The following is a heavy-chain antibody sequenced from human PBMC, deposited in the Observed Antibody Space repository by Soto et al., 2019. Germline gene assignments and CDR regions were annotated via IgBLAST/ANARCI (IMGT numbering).Heavy chain of an antibody. J-gene: IGHJ4*02. CDR1: GYTCTSYA. Sequence: ASLKVSCNASGYTCTSYAMHWVRQAPGQRLEWMGWINAGNGNTKYSQKFQGRVTITRDTSASTAYMELSSLRSEDTAVYYCARVPPLVLEYWGQGTLVTVSS. V-gene: IGHV1-3*01. CDR2: INAGNGNT. CDR3: ARVPPLVLEY. D-gene: IGHD2-8*02.